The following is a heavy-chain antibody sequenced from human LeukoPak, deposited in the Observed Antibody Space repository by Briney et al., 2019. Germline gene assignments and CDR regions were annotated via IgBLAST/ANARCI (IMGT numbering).Heavy chain of an antibody. J-gene: IGHJ4*02. CDR2: INWNGGST. CDR3: ARRMYYYDSGGYSYYFDY. Sequence: GSLRLSCAASGFTFDDYGMSWVRQAPGKGLEWVSGINWNGGSTGYADSVKGRFTTSRDSAKNSLYLQMNSLRAEDTALYYCARRMYYYDSGGYSYYFDYWGQGTLVTVSS. V-gene: IGHV3-20*04. CDR1: GFTFDDYG. D-gene: IGHD3-22*01.